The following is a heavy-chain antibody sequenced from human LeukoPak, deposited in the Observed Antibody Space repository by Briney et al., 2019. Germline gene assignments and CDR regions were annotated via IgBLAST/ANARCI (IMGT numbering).Heavy chain of an antibody. CDR1: GFALSNYG. D-gene: IGHD2/OR15-2a*01. J-gene: IGHJ4*02. Sequence: GGSLRLSCAASGFALSNYGMHWVRQAPGKGLEWVAFMRSDGSDIFYAESLKGRFTISRDNGKSMLFLQMHSLRAEDTAVYYCARDDYYFASENWGQGALVTVSS. CDR2: MRSDGSDI. CDR3: ARDDYYFASEN. V-gene: IGHV3-30*02.